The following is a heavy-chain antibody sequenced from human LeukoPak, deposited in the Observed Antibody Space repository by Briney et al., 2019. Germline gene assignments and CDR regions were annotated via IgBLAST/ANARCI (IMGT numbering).Heavy chain of an antibody. D-gene: IGHD3-10*01. Sequence: LGGSLRLSCAASGFTFSSYEMNWVRQARGKGLEWVSYISSSGSTIYYADSVKGRFTISRDNAKNSLYLQMNSLRAEDTAVYYCARDHGSGLGDLDPWGQGTLVTVSS. CDR1: GFTFSSYE. CDR2: ISSSGSTI. CDR3: ARDHGSGLGDLDP. V-gene: IGHV3-48*03. J-gene: IGHJ5*02.